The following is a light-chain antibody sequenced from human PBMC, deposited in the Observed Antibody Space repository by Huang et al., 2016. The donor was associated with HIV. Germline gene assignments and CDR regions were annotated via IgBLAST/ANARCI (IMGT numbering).Light chain of an antibody. J-gene: IGKJ2*01. CDR2: AAS. CDR1: QPISNS. CDR3: QQYFTTPPWS. Sequence: DIQMTQSPFSLSASIGDRVTVTCRASQPISNSFDVYQQKPGQAPKLLLYAASRLKSGVPSRFSGSGSGTTYSLNISSLRPEDFATYHCQQYFTTPPWSFGQGTKLEIK. V-gene: IGKV1-NL1*01.